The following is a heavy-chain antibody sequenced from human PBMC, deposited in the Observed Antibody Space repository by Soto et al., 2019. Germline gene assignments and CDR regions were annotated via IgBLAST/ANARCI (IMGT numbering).Heavy chain of an antibody. J-gene: IGHJ4*02. CDR1: GASISNINYY. CDR3: ARGLISGSHYSGGWYYFDS. D-gene: IGHD1-26*01. CDR2: IYYSGTT. V-gene: IGHV4-39*07. Sequence: SETLSLTCTVSGASISNINYYWGWIRQPPGKGLEWIGSIYYSGTTYYNPSLKSRVTISVHTSSSQFSLELSSVTAADTAVYYCARGLISGSHYSGGWYYFDSWGQGTLVTVS.